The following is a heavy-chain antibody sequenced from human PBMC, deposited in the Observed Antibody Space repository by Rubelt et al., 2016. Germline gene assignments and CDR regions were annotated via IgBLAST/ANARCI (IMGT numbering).Heavy chain of an antibody. CDR1: GGSISSYY. CDR3: ARRPSRDAFDI. Sequence: WLTCTVSGGSISSYYWSWIRQPPGKGLEWIGYIYYSGSTKYNPSLKRRVTLSVDTPKNQFSMKLSSVTAADTAVYYCARRPSRDAFDIWGQGTMVTVSS. CDR2: IYYSGST. V-gene: IGHV4-59*01. J-gene: IGHJ3*02.